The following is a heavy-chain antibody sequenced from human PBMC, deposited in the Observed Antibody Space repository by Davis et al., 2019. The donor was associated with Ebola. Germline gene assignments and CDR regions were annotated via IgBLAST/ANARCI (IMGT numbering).Heavy chain of an antibody. D-gene: IGHD2-21*01. Sequence: PSETLSLPCTVSDAPISGYYLHWVRQPPGKGLEWVGFVPVSGRTSYPPSLTSRVPISADTSKNHFSLNLSSVTAADTAVYFCARFGEGAYWGQGTLVTVSS. CDR1: DAPISGYY. CDR2: VPVSGRT. CDR3: ARFGEGAY. V-gene: IGHV4-59*01. J-gene: IGHJ4*02.